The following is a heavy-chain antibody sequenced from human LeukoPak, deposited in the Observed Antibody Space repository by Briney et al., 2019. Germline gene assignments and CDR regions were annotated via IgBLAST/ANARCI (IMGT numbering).Heavy chain of an antibody. J-gene: IGHJ4*02. CDR3: ARGPPRYRMRNGYNYFGY. CDR2: INHSGST. D-gene: IGHD5-24*01. V-gene: IGHV4-34*01. Sequence: PSETLSLTCAVYGGSFSGYYWCWIRQPPGKGLEWIGEINHSGSTNYNPSLKSRVTISVDTSKNQFSLKLSSVTAADTAVYYCARGPPRYRMRNGYNYFGYWGQGTLVTVSS. CDR1: GGSFSGYY.